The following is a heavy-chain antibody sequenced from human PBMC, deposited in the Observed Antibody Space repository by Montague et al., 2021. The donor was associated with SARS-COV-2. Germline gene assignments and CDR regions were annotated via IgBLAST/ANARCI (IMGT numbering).Heavy chain of an antibody. CDR1: GFDFNTYA. Sequence: SRSLSLSASGFDFNTYAMSWVRQAPGAGLDWVSALTADFTPHYADSVKGRFTVSRDNSRNTLYLQMNSLRAEDTAVYYCAKEFPGIAKGGRLTYFDFWGRGALVTVSS. J-gene: IGHJ4*02. CDR2: LTADFTP. CDR3: AKEFPGIAKGGRLTYFDF. D-gene: IGHD6-13*01. V-gene: IGHV3-23*01.